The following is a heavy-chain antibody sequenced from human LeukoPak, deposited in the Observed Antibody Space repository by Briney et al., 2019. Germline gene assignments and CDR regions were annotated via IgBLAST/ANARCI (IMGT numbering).Heavy chain of an antibody. Sequence: GGSLRLSCAASGFTFSDDYMSSIRQAPGKGLEWVSYISSSGSTIYYADSVKGRFTISRDNAKNSLYLQMNSLRAEDTAVYYCARDTRGSWNAFDIWGQGTMVTVSS. V-gene: IGHV3-11*04. CDR3: ARDTRGSWNAFDI. CDR2: ISSSGSTI. D-gene: IGHD1-1*01. CDR1: GFTFSDDY. J-gene: IGHJ3*02.